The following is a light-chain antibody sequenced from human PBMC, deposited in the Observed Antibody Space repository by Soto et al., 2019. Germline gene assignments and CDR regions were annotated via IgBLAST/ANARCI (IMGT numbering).Light chain of an antibody. Sequence: QAVVTQPPSVSGAPGQRVTISCTGSSSNIGAGYDVHWYQQLPGTAPKLLIYGNSNRPSGVPDRFSGSKSGTSASLAITGLQAEDEADYYGQSYDSSLGVVFGGGTKVTVL. CDR1: SSNIGAGYD. V-gene: IGLV1-40*01. CDR2: GNS. CDR3: QSYDSSLGVV. J-gene: IGLJ2*01.